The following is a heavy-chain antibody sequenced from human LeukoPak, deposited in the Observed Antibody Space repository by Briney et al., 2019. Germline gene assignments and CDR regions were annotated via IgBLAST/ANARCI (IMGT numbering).Heavy chain of an antibody. J-gene: IGHJ4*02. V-gene: IGHV3-30*02. CDR1: GFTFSSYG. Sequence: TGGSLRLSCAASGFTFSSYGMHWVRQAPGKGREGGAVIRYDGSNKYYADSVKGRFTISRDNSKNTLYLQMNSLRAEDTAVYYCAKGSSGWSYYFDYWGQGTLVTVSS. CDR3: AKGSSGWSYYFDY. CDR2: IRYDGSNK. D-gene: IGHD6-19*01.